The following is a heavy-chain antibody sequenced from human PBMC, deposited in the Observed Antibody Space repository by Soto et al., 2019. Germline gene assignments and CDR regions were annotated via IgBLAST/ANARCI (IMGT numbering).Heavy chain of an antibody. CDR3: ASLYCTNGVCFELPGYYYGMDV. CDR2: IIPIFGTA. V-gene: IGHV1-69*13. CDR1: GGTFSSYA. Sequence: SVKVSCKASGGTFSSYAISWVRQAPGQGLEWMGGIIPIFGTANYAQKFQGRVTITADESTSTAYMELSSLRSEDTAVYYCASLYCTNGVCFELPGYYYGMDVWGQGTTVTVSS. D-gene: IGHD2-8*01. J-gene: IGHJ6*02.